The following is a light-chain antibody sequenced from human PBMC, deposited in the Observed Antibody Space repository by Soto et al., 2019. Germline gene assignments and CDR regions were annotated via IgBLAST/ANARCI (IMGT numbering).Light chain of an antibody. V-gene: IGKV3-20*01. Sequence: EIVLTQSPVTLSLSPGERATLSCRASQSVSSNYLAWYQQKPGQAPRLLIYGASNRATGIPDRFSGSGSETDFTLTISRLEPEDFAVYYCQQHGTSPITFGQGTRLEIK. J-gene: IGKJ5*01. CDR2: GAS. CDR3: QQHGTSPIT. CDR1: QSVSSNY.